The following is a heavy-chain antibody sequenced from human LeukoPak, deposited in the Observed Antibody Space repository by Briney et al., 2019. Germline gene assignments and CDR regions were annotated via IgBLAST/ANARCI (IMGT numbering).Heavy chain of an antibody. Sequence: PGRSLRLSCAASGFTFSSYGMHWVRQAPGKGLEWVAVISYDGSNKYYADSVKGRFTISRDNSKNTLYLQMNSLRAEDTAVYYCAKDLMVRNVLRYFDWLLPPGFDYWGQGTLVTVSS. V-gene: IGHV3-30*18. CDR2: ISYDGSNK. D-gene: IGHD3-9*01. J-gene: IGHJ4*02. CDR3: AKDLMVRNVLRYFDWLLPPGFDY. CDR1: GFTFSSYG.